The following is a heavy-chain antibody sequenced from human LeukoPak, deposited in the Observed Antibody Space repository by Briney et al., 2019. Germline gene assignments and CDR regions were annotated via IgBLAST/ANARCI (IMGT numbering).Heavy chain of an antibody. V-gene: IGHV5-51*01. CDR2: IYPGDSDT. D-gene: IGHD3-10*01. Sequence: GESLKISCKGSGYSFTSYWIGWVRQMPGKGLEWMGIIYPGDSDTRYSPSFQGQVTISADKSISTAYLQWSSLKASDTAMYYCARGTYGSGSYYNVFDWFDPWGQGTLVTVSS. CDR3: ARGTYGSGSYYNVFDWFDP. J-gene: IGHJ5*02. CDR1: GYSFTSYW.